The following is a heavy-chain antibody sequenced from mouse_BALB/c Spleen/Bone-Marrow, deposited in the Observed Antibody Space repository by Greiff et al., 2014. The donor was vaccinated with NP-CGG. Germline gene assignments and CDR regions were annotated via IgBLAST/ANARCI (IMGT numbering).Heavy chain of an antibody. J-gene: IGHJ4*01. CDR1: GFSLTSYG. CDR2: IWSDGST. D-gene: IGHD1-1*02. V-gene: IGHV2-6*02. Sequence: VKLMESGPGLVAPSQTLSITCTVSGFSLTSYGVHWVRQPPGKGLEWLGVIWSDGSTTYYSALKSRLSISKDNSKSQVFLKMNSLQTDDTAMYYCARGWSPYAMDDWGQGTSVTVSS. CDR3: ARGWSPYAMDD.